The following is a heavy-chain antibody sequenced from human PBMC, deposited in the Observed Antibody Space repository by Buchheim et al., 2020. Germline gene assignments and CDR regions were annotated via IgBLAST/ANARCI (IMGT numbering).Heavy chain of an antibody. J-gene: IGHJ6*02. CDR1: GYTFTSYY. Sequence: QVQLVQSGAEVKKPGASVKVSCKASGYTFTSYYMHWVRQAPGQGLEWMGIINPSGGSTSYAQKFQGRVTMTRDTSTSTVYMELSSLRSEDTAVYYCASLGYYDYIWGSYRYTDDPYYYYGMDVWGQGTT. V-gene: IGHV1-46*03. D-gene: IGHD3-16*02. CDR2: INPSGGST. CDR3: ASLGYYDYIWGSYRYTDDPYYYYGMDV.